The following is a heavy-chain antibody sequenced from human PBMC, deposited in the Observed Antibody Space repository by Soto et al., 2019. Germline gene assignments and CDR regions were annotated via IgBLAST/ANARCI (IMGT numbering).Heavy chain of an antibody. D-gene: IGHD1-7*01. CDR1: GDSVSSNSAA. V-gene: IGHV6-1*01. J-gene: IGHJ6*03. CDR3: AGTTSYQWYYMDV. Sequence: QVQLQESGPGLVKPSQTLSLTCAISGDSVSSNSAAWNWIRQSPSRGLEWLGRTYYRSRWYNDYAVPVRSPITVNADTSKNQFSLPLTSVTPEDTAVYYCAGTTSYQWYYMDVWGKGTTVTVSS. CDR2: TYYRSRWYN.